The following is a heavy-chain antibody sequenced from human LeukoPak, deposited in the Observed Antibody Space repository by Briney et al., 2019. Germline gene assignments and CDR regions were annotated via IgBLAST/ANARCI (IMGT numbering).Heavy chain of an antibody. CDR3: ARTYGDYIPGYFDY. CDR2: IYYSGST. J-gene: IGHJ4*02. D-gene: IGHD4-17*01. CDR1: GGSISSYY. V-gene: IGHV4-59*01. Sequence: PSETLSLTCTVSGGSISSYYWSWIRQPPGKGLEGIGYIYYSGSTNYNPSLKSRVTISVDTSKNQFSLKLSSVTAADTAVYYCARTYGDYIPGYFDYWGQGTLVTVSS.